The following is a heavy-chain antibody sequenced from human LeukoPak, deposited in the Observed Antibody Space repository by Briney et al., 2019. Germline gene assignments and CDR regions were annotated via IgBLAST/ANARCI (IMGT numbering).Heavy chain of an antibody. V-gene: IGHV3-48*03. CDR3: AREPPMLRTTLSGPSSWPSYFDY. CDR1: GFIFSKDE. Sequence: QTGGSLRLSCAASGFIFSKDEMNWVRQSPGKGLEWVAYISSNGNGIYYAVSVKGRFTISRDNAKNSLYLQMNSLRAEDTAVYYCAREPPMLRTTLSGPSSWPSYFDYWGQGTLVTVSS. D-gene: IGHD6-13*01. J-gene: IGHJ4*02. CDR2: ISSNGNGI.